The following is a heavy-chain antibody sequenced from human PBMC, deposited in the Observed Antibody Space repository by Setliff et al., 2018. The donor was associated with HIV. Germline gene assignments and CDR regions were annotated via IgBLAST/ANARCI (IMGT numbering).Heavy chain of an antibody. CDR2: MNPNSGNT. CDR1: GYTFSNYD. V-gene: IGHV1-8*01. Sequence: ASVKVSCKASGYTFSNYDINWVRQATGQGLEWVGWMNPNSGNTGYAQKFQGRVTLTRNTSISTAYMELSRLRSEDTAVYYCAREGRRDGRSGAHDYWGQGTLVTVSS. CDR3: AREGRRDGRSGAHDY. J-gene: IGHJ4*02. D-gene: IGHD3-10*01.